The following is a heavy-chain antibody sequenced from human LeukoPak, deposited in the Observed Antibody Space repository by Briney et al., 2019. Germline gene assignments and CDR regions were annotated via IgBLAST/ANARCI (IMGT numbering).Heavy chain of an antibody. CDR3: ARWGASSGWYC. Sequence: GESLKISCKGSGYIFTSYWIGWVRQVPGKGLEWMGIIYPGDSDTRYSPSFQGQVTISADKSISAAYLQWSSLKASDTAMYYCARWGASSGWYCWGQGTLVTVSS. CDR1: GYIFTSYW. CDR2: IYPGDSDT. V-gene: IGHV5-51*01. D-gene: IGHD6-19*01. J-gene: IGHJ4*02.